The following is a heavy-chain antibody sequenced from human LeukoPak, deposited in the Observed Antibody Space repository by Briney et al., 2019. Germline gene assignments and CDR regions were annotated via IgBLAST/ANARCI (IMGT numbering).Heavy chain of an antibody. CDR2: IYADGSS. J-gene: IGHJ4*02. V-gene: IGHV4-61*02. CDR3: ARGYYYHR. D-gene: IGHD3-22*01. CDR1: GGSVSSDNSY. Sequence: PSETLSLTCTVSGGSVSSDNSYWNWIRQPAGKGLEWIGRIYADGSSTYNPSLKSRVTISVDSSKNQFSLRLSSVTAADTAVYYCARGYYYHRWGQGTLVTVSS.